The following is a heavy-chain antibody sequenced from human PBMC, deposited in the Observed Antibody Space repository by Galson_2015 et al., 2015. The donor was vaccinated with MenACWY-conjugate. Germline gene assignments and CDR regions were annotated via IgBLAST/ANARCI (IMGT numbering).Heavy chain of an antibody. V-gene: IGHV3-30*18. Sequence: SLRLSCAASRFIFSSYGMHWVRQAPGKGLEWVAVISYDGSDTYYADSVKGRFTISRDNSKNTMYLQMNSLRTEDTAIYYCAKDGLLGLVILGYVDNWGQGTLITV. CDR2: ISYDGSDT. D-gene: IGHD3/OR15-3a*01. J-gene: IGHJ4*02. CDR3: AKDGLLGLVILGYVDN. CDR1: RFIFSSYG.